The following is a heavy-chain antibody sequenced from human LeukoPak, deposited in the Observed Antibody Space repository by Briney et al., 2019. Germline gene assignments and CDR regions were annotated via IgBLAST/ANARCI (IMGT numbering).Heavy chain of an antibody. D-gene: IGHD3-3*01. Sequence: PGGSLRLSCAASGFTFSSYAMSWVRQAPGKGLEWVSAISGSGGSTYYADSVKGRFTISRDNSKNTLYLQMNSLRAEDTAVYYCARAYYDFWSGYIFFDYWGQGTLVTVSS. J-gene: IGHJ4*02. CDR3: ARAYYDFWSGYIFFDY. V-gene: IGHV3-23*01. CDR1: GFTFSSYA. CDR2: ISGSGGST.